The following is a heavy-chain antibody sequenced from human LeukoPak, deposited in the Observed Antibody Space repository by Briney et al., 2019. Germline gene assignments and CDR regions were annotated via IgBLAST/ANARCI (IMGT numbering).Heavy chain of an antibody. CDR3: ARDHYYDSSGSGGKVDY. J-gene: IGHJ4*02. CDR1: GGTFSSYA. V-gene: IGHV1-69*05. CDR2: IIPIFGTA. D-gene: IGHD3-22*01. Sequence: VASVKVSCKASGGTFSSYAISWVRQAPGQGLEWMGGIIPIFGTANYAQKFQDRVTMTTDTSTSTAYMELRSLRSDDTAVYYCARDHYYDSSGSGGKVDYWGQGTLVTVSS.